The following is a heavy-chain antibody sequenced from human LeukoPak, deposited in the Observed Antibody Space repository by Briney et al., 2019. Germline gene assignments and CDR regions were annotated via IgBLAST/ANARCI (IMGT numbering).Heavy chain of an antibody. J-gene: IGHJ5*02. CDR1: GFTFSSYA. V-gene: IGHV3-23*01. CDR2: ISGSGEST. D-gene: IGHD6-6*01. CDR3: AKARGYSSSSENNWFDP. Sequence: RSGGSLRLSCTASGFTFSSYAMNWVRQAPGKGLEWVSAISGSGESTYYADSVKGRFTISRENSKSTLYLQMNSLRAEDTALYYCAKARGYSSSSENNWFDPWGQGTLVTVSS.